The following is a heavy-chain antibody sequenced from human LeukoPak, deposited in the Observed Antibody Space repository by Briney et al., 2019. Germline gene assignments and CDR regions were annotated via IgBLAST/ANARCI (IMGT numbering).Heavy chain of an antibody. V-gene: IGHV3-23*01. CDR1: GFTIGNNG. CDR2: MSGAGNT. CDR3: SGHGYNSY. J-gene: IGHJ4*02. Sequence: GESLRLSCAASGFTIGNNGLSWFRQAPGKGLEWVSYMSGAGNTYYAESVKGRFTISRDNSKNTLYLQMNSLRAEDTALYYASGHGYNSYWGQGTLVAVSS. D-gene: IGHD1-1*01.